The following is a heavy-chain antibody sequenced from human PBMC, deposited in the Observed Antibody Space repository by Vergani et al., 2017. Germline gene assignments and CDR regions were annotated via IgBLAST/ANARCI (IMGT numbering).Heavy chain of an antibody. J-gene: IGHJ4*02. Sequence: QVQLVQSGAEVKKPGSSVKVSCKASGGTFSSYAISWVRQAPGQGLEWMGGIIPIFGTANYAQKFQGRVTITADESTSTAYMELSSLRSEDTAVYYCARRGDVYGDYSYYFDYWGQGTLVTVSS. CDR1: GGTFSSYA. D-gene: IGHD4-17*01. V-gene: IGHV1-69*01. CDR2: IIPIFGTA. CDR3: ARRGDVYGDYSYYFDY.